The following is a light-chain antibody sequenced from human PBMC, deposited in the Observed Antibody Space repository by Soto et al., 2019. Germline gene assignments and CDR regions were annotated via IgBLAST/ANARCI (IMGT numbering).Light chain of an antibody. CDR2: DVS. J-gene: IGLJ2*01. Sequence: QSALTQPRSVSGSLGQSVTISCTGTSSDVGRYNYVSWYQQHPGKAPKLMIYDVSMRPSGVPDRFSGSKSGNTASLTISGLQAADEADYYCCSYAGNFVVFGGGTKLTVL. CDR1: SSDVGRYNY. V-gene: IGLV2-11*01. CDR3: CSYAGNFVV.